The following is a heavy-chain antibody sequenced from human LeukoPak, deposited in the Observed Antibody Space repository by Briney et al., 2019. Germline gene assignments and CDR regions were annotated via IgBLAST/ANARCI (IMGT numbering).Heavy chain of an antibody. CDR1: GFTFSSYA. J-gene: IGHJ6*02. CDR2: ISYDGSNK. Sequence: GRSLRLSCAASGFTFSSYAMHWVRQAPGKGLEWVAVISYDGSNKYYADSVKGRFTISRDNSKNTLYLQMYSLRAEDTAVYYCARDQRTIVVVPAAMAGPPYYGMDVWGQGTTVTVSS. CDR3: ARDQRTIVVVPAAMAGPPYYGMDV. V-gene: IGHV3-30-3*01. D-gene: IGHD2-2*01.